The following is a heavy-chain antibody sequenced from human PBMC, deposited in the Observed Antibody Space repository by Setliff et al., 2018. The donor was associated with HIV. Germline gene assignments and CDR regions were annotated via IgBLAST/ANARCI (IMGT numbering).Heavy chain of an antibody. CDR2: ISYSGST. CDR3: ARGVTSPFATGI. V-gene: IGHV4-59*11. Sequence: LETLSLTCTVSGGSISSHYWSWVRQSPGKGLEWIGSISYSGSTNHNPSLKNRVTISVDTSKNQFSLRLSSVTSADTAVYYCARGVTSPFATGIWGHGTLVTVSS. J-gene: IGHJ4*01. D-gene: IGHD2-2*01. CDR1: GGSISSHY.